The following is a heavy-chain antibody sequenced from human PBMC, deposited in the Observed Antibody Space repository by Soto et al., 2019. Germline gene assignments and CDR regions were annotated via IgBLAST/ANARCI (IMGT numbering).Heavy chain of an antibody. D-gene: IGHD3-3*01. J-gene: IGHJ4*02. CDR3: ARETSNHYDFWSGYPFDY. CDR1: GFSLSTSGVG. V-gene: IGHV2-5*01. Sequence: SGPTLVNPTQTLTLTCTFSGFSLSTSGVGVGWIRQPPGKALEWLALIYWNDDKRYSPSLKSRLTITKDTSKNQVVLTMTNMDPVDAATYYCARETSNHYDFWSGYPFDYWGQGTLVTVSS. CDR2: IYWNDDK.